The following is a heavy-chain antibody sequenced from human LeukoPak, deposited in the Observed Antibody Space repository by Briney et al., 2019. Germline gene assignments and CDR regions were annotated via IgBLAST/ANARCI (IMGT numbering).Heavy chain of an antibody. CDR2: INHSGST. CDR3: ARIRYGSGIH. CDR1: GGSFSGYY. J-gene: IGHJ4*02. V-gene: IGHV4-34*01. Sequence: SETLSLTCAVYGGSFSGYYWSWIRQPPGKGLEWIGEINHSGSTNYNPSLRSRVTISVDTSKYQFSLKLSSVTAADTAVYYCARIRYGSGIHWGQGTLVTVSS. D-gene: IGHD3-10*01.